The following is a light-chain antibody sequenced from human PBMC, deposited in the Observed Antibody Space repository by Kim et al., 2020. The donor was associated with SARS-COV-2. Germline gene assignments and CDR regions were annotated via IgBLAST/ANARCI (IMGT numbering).Light chain of an antibody. Sequence: VSPGQTATITCSGDKLGDKYVCWYQQKAGQSPVLVIYQDDKRPSGIPERFSGSNSGNTATLTISGTQAMDESDYYCQAWDSSTSGVFGGGTQLTVL. CDR1: KLGDKY. J-gene: IGLJ3*02. CDR3: QAWDSSTSGV. V-gene: IGLV3-1*01. CDR2: QDD.